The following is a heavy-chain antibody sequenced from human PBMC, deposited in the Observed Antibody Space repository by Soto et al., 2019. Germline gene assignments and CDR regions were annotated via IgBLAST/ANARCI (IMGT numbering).Heavy chain of an antibody. CDR3: ARWCTYYDFWSGHYTSYTYYGMDV. CDR2: IDTAGRA. J-gene: IGHJ6*02. D-gene: IGHD3-3*01. CDR1: EFTVSSNY. Sequence: EVQLVESGGGLIQPGGSLRVSCAASEFTVSSNYMTWVRQAPGKGLEWASGIDTAGRANYAESVKGRFTNSRDNSKNTLYLQMNSLRVEDTAVYYCARWCTYYDFWSGHYTSYTYYGMDVWGQGTTVTVS. V-gene: IGHV3-53*01.